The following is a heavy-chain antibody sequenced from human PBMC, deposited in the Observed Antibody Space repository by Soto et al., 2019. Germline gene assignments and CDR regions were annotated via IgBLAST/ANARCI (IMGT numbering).Heavy chain of an antibody. J-gene: IGHJ4*02. CDR3: ARDKPQRYSSGWLEY. D-gene: IGHD6-19*01. V-gene: IGHV3-30-3*01. Sequence: QVQLVESGGGVVQPGRSLRLSCAASGFTFSSYAMHWVRQAPGKGLEWVAVISYDGSNKYYADSVKGRFTISRDNSKNTLYLQMNSLRAEDTAVYYCARDKPQRYSSGWLEYWGQGTLVTVSS. CDR2: ISYDGSNK. CDR1: GFTFSSYA.